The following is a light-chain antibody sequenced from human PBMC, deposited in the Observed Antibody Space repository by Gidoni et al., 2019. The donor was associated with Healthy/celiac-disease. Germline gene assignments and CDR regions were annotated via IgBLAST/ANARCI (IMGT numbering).Light chain of an antibody. Sequence: SYELTQPPSVSVSPGQTARITCSGDALPKQYAYWYQQKPGQAPVLVIYKDSERPSGIPERFSGSSSGTTVTLTISGVQAEDEADYYCQSGVFGGGTKLTVL. J-gene: IGLJ2*01. V-gene: IGLV3-25*03. CDR2: KDS. CDR3: QSGV. CDR1: ALPKQY.